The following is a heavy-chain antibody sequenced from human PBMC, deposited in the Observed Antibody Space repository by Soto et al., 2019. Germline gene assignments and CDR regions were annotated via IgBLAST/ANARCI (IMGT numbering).Heavy chain of an antibody. CDR1: GGSISSSSYY. CDR2: IYYSGST. D-gene: IGHD6-13*01. Sequence: SETLSLTCTVSGGSISSSSYYWGWIRQPPGKGLEWIGSIYYSGSTYYNPSLKSRVTISVDTSKNQFSLKLSSVTAADTAVYYWASSRAAVGKSYYYYYGMDVWGQGTTVTVSS. CDR3: ASSRAAVGKSYYYYYGMDV. J-gene: IGHJ6*02. V-gene: IGHV4-39*01.